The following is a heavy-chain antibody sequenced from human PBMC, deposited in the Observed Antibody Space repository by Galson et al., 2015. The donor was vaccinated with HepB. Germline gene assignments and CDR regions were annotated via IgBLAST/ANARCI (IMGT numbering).Heavy chain of an antibody. CDR3: ARARSPIFGSSTRNNWFDP. J-gene: IGHJ5*02. D-gene: IGHD2-2*01. V-gene: IGHV1-2*02. CDR2: INPNSGGT. Sequence: SVKVSCKASGYTFTGYYMHWVRQAPGQGLEWMGWINPNSGGTNYAQKFQGRVTMTRDTSISTAYMELSRLRSDDTAVYYCARARSPIFGSSTRNNWFDPWGQGTLVTVSS. CDR1: GYTFTGYY.